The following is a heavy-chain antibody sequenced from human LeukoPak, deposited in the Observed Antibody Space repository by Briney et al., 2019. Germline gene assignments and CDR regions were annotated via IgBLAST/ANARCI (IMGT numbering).Heavy chain of an antibody. D-gene: IGHD2-15*01. CDR2: IIPIFGTA. J-gene: IGHJ6*02. V-gene: IGHV1-69*13. CDR3: ARRRLGYCSGGSCYLLDYYYYGMDV. Sequence: SVKVSCKASGGTFSSYAISWVRQAPGQGLKWMGGIIPIFGTANYAQKFQGRVTITADESTSTAYMELSSLRSEDTAVYYCARRRLGYCSGGSCYLLDYYYYGMDVWGQGTTVTVSS. CDR1: GGTFSSYA.